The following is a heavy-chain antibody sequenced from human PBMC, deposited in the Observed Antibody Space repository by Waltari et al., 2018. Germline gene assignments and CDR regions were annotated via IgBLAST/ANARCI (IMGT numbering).Heavy chain of an antibody. Sequence: QVQLQQWGAGLLKPSETLSLTCAVYGGSFSGYYWSWIRQPPGKGLDWDGEINHSGSTNYNPSLKSRVTISVDTSKNQFSLKLSSVTAADTAVYYCAREGREITMVRGVIITARTKMAFDIWGQGTMVTVSS. CDR1: GGSFSGYY. CDR3: AREGREITMVRGVIITARTKMAFDI. CDR2: INHSGST. D-gene: IGHD3-10*01. V-gene: IGHV4-34*01. J-gene: IGHJ3*02.